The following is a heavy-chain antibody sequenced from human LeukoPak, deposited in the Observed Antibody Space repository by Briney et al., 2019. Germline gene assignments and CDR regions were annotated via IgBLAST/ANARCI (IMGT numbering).Heavy chain of an antibody. Sequence: PGGSLRLSCAASGFTFSSYAMSWVRQAPGKGLEWVSGISGSGGSTYYADSVKGRFTISRDNSKNTLYLQVNSLRAEDTAVYYCAKYGYTSSWYRGAFDIWGQGTMVTVSS. J-gene: IGHJ3*02. CDR3: AKYGYTSSWYRGAFDI. CDR1: GFTFSSYA. D-gene: IGHD6-13*01. V-gene: IGHV3-23*01. CDR2: ISGSGGST.